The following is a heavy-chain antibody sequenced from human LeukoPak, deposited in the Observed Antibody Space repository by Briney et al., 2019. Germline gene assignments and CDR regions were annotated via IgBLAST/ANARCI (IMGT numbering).Heavy chain of an antibody. J-gene: IGHJ4*02. V-gene: IGHV3-23*01. CDR3: AKDTYSTSPYYFDY. CDR2: ISSGGST. CDR1: GFTFNNYA. Sequence: GGSLRLSCAAAGFTFNNYAMSRVRQAPGKGLKWVSGISSGGSTYYADSVKGRFTISRDNSKNTLYLQMNSLRAEDTAVYYCAKDTYSTSPYYFDYWGQGTLVTVSS. D-gene: IGHD1-26*01.